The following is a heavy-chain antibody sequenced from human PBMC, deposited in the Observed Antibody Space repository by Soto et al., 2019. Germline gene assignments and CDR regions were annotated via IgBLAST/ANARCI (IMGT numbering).Heavy chain of an antibody. CDR1: GFTFSSYW. Sequence: GGSLRLSCAASGFTFSSYWMSWVRQAPGKGLEWVANIKQDGSEKYYVDSVKGRFTISRDNAKNSLYLQMNSLRAEDTAVYYCARVYSGYDLSFYFDYWGQGTLVTVSS. V-gene: IGHV3-7*01. CDR3: ARVYSGYDLSFYFDY. J-gene: IGHJ4*02. D-gene: IGHD5-12*01. CDR2: IKQDGSEK.